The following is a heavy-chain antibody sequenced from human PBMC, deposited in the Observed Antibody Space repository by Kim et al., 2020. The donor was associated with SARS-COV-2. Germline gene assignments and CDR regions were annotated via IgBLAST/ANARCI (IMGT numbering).Heavy chain of an antibody. J-gene: IGHJ4*02. Sequence: ADPGKGRFTISRDNSKNTLYLHMNSLTAEGTALYYCARGPSFIRGLSLGYWGQGTLVTVSS. D-gene: IGHD3-16*02. V-gene: IGHV3-33*01. CDR3: ARGPSFIRGLSLGY.